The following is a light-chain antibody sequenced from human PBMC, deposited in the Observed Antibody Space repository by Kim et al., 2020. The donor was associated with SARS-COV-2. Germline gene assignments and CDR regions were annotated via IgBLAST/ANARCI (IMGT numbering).Light chain of an antibody. CDR2: GKN. Sequence: SSELTQDPAVSVALGQTVRITCQGDSLRTYYASWYQQKPGQAPVLVIYGKNNRPSGIPDRFSGSSSGNTASLTITGTQADDEADYYCHSRDSSGTHLVFG. CDR1: SLRTYY. J-gene: IGLJ3*02. V-gene: IGLV3-19*01. CDR3: HSRDSSGTHLV.